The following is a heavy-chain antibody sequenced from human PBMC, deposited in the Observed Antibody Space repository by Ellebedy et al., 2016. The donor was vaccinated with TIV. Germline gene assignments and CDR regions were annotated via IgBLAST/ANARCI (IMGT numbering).Heavy chain of an antibody. V-gene: IGHV3-21*01. D-gene: IGHD3-22*01. J-gene: IGHJ4*02. CDR3: ARTRYYYDSSGYRQYYFDY. Sequence: GESLKISCAASGFTFSSYSMNWVRQAPGKGLEWVSSISSSSSYIYYADSVKGRFTISRDNAKNSLYLQMNSLRAEDTAVYYCARTRYYYDSSGYRQYYFDYWGQGTLVTVSS. CDR1: GFTFSSYS. CDR2: ISSSSSYI.